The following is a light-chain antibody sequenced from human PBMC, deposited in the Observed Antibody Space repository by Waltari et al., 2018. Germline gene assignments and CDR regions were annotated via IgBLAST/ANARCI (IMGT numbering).Light chain of an antibody. V-gene: IGLV2-23*01. CDR1: SSDVGRYNF. J-gene: IGLJ3*02. Sequence: QSALTQPASVSGSPGQSITISCTGTSSDVGRYNFVSWYQQHPGNAPKLMSYEATKRPSGVSDRFSGSKSCNTASLTISGLQAEDEADYYCCSYAGSNTWVFGGGTKVTVL. CDR2: EAT. CDR3: CSYAGSNTWV.